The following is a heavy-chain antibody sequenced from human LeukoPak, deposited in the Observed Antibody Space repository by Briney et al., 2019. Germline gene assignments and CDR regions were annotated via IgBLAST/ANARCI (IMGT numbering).Heavy chain of an antibody. CDR1: GFSFGKYW. CDR3: ATQGIRLGESSSLYRFADY. Sequence: GGSLRLSCVASGFSFGKYWMSWVRQAPGKGLEWVANIKLDGSEKNYVDSVKGRFTISRDNARNSLYLQMDGLRAEDTAVYYCATQGIRLGESSSLYRFADYWGQGTLITVSS. V-gene: IGHV3-7*03. D-gene: IGHD3-16*02. J-gene: IGHJ4*02. CDR2: IKLDGSEK.